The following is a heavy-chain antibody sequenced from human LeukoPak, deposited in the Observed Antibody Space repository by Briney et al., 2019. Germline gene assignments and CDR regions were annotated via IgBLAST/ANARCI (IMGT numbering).Heavy chain of an antibody. CDR1: GFTFSSYA. CDR2: MSGSGGST. Sequence: GGSLRLSCAASGFTFSSYAVSWVRQAPGKGGEGVSSMSGSGGSTYSADSVKGRFTISRDNSKNTLYLQMNSLRAEDTALYYCAKDRSCTNDICHGDFDYWGQGTLVTVSS. J-gene: IGHJ4*02. V-gene: IGHV3-23*01. D-gene: IGHD2-8*01. CDR3: AKDRSCTNDICHGDFDY.